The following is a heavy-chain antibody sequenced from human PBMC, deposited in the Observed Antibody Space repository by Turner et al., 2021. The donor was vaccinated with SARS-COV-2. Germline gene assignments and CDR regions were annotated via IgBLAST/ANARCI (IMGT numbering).Heavy chain of an antibody. Sequence: QVQLQQWGAGLLKHSETLSLTCAASGGYFSGYYWSWIRQPPGKGLEWIGEINHSGSTNYKPSLKSRVTISVDTSKNQFSLKLSSVTAADTAVYYCARGIKGVLMSGSYYYYGMDVWGQGTTVTVSS. J-gene: IGHJ6*02. CDR1: GGYFSGYY. V-gene: IGHV4-34*01. CDR2: INHSGST. D-gene: IGHD1-26*01. CDR3: ARGIKGVLMSGSYYYYGMDV.